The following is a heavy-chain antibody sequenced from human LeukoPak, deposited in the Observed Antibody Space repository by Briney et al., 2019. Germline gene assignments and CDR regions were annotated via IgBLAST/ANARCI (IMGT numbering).Heavy chain of an antibody. Sequence: SETLSLTCSVSGVSINSRSYSWGWIRQPPGKALEWIGTIFFDGSTYYNPSLKSRVLISVDTSKKKFSLKLTSVTAADTAVYYCARATSGYSRGWVDYWGQGTLVTVSS. CDR3: ARATSGYSRGWVDY. V-gene: IGHV4-39*01. CDR2: IFFDGST. J-gene: IGHJ4*02. D-gene: IGHD6-19*01. CDR1: GVSINSRSYS.